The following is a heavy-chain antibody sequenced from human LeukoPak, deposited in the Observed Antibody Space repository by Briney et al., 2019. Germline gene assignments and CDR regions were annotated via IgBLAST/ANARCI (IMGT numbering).Heavy chain of an antibody. V-gene: IGHV3-7*01. CDR3: ARDDIAAAGTLL. D-gene: IGHD6-13*01. Sequence: GGSLRLSCAASGFPFSTYWMSWVRQAPGKGLEWVANIKQDGSEEDYVDSVKGRFTISRDNAKNSLYLLMNSLRAEDTAVYYCARDDIAAAGTLLWGQGTLVTVSS. CDR1: GFPFSTYW. CDR2: IKQDGSEE. J-gene: IGHJ4*02.